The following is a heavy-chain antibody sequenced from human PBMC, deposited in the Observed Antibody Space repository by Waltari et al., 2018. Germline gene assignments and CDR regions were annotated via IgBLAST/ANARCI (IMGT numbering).Heavy chain of an antibody. D-gene: IGHD3-22*01. CDR3: AREPNYYDSSGYNWFDP. Sequence: EVQLVESGGGLVQPGGSLRLSCAASGFTFSSYWMSWVRQAPGKGLEWVANIKQDGSEKYYVDSVKGRFTISRDNAKNSLYLQMNSLRAEDTAVYYCAREPNYYDSSGYNWFDPWGQGTLVTVSS. J-gene: IGHJ5*02. CDR1: GFTFSSYW. V-gene: IGHV3-7*01. CDR2: IKQDGSEK.